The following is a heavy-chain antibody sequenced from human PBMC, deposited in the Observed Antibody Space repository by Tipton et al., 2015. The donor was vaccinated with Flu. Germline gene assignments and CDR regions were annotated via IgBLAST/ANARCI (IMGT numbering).Heavy chain of an antibody. V-gene: IGHV4-38-2*02. CDR3: AREGYSRGWYDYYGMDV. Sequence: LRLSCNVSGYPISSDYYWDWIRQTPGRGLEWIGSISHSGSAYYNPSLKSRVSVAVDTSENQFSLKLSSVSAADTAVHYCAREGYSRGWYDYYGMDVWGQGTTVTVSS. J-gene: IGHJ6*02. D-gene: IGHD6-19*01. CDR2: ISHSGSA. CDR1: GYPISSDYY.